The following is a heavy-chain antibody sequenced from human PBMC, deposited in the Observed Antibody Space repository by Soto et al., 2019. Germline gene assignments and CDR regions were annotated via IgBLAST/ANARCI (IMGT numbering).Heavy chain of an antibody. CDR2: IDSSSSAI. CDR3: ARDDYDSGGPPI. Sequence: EVQLVESGGNLVQPGGSLRLSCAASEFTFSTYNMNWVRQAPGKGLEWVSYIDSSSSAIYYADSVKGRFTIYRDNAEKSLYLQMNRLRDEDTAVYYCARDDYDSGGPPIWGQGTMVTVSS. V-gene: IGHV3-48*02. J-gene: IGHJ3*02. D-gene: IGHD3-22*01. CDR1: EFTFSTYN.